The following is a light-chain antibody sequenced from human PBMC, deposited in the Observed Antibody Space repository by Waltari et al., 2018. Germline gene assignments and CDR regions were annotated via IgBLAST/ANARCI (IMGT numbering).Light chain of an antibody. Sequence: EIVLTQSPDTLSLSPGERATLSCRASQSVRNNYLAWYQQTPGQAPRLLIYGGSNRATVNSDRFSGSGSGTDFTLTISRLEPEDFTVYYCQQYGSSPRTFGQGTKVE. J-gene: IGKJ1*01. CDR3: QQYGSSPRT. V-gene: IGKV3-20*01. CDR2: GGS. CDR1: QSVRNNY.